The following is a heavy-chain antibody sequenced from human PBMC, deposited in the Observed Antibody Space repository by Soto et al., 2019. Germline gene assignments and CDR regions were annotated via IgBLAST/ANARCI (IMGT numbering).Heavy chain of an antibody. CDR1: VCTFSSYC. CDR3: AKDRVEAAAPAKNYVVGC. Sequence: SLRLSCTSSVCTFSSYCMHCVRHAPGKWLEWVAVISYDGSNKYYAYSVKGRFTISRDNSNNTLYLQMNILRAEDTAVYYCAKDRVEAAAPAKNYVVGCCGQGTNTTVSS. V-gene: IGHV3-30*18. D-gene: IGHD1-7*01. CDR2: ISYDGSNK. J-gene: IGHJ6*02.